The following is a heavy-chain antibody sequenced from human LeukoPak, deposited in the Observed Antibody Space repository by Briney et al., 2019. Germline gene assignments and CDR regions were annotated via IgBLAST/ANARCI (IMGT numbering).Heavy chain of an antibody. CDR3: ARGGYSGSYYRFS. D-gene: IGHD6-6*01. V-gene: IGHV3-74*01. J-gene: IGHJ4*02. Sequence: PGGSLRLSCAASGFRFSDYLMHWVRQGPGKGPEWLSRTSKDGSDTFYADAAKGRFTASRDNAKNTVYLQVTNVRPEDTAVYYCARGGYSGSYYRFSWGQGTLVTVAS. CDR2: TSKDGSDT. CDR1: GFRFSDYL.